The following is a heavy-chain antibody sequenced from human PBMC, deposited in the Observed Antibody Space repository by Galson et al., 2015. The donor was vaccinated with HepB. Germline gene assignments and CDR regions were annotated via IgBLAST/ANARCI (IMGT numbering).Heavy chain of an antibody. CDR3: VRDRTYKGGNFFDF. V-gene: IGHV3-7*03. CDR2: IRYDEYEY. J-gene: IGHJ4*02. CDR1: GFSFSDYW. Sequence: SLILSCAASGFSFSDYWMSWIRQAPGKRPEWVANIRYDEYEYYYADFVKGRFTISRDNARNSVFLRMSSLRRDDTAVYYCVRDRTYKGGNFFDFWGQGALVTVSS. D-gene: IGHD3-10*01.